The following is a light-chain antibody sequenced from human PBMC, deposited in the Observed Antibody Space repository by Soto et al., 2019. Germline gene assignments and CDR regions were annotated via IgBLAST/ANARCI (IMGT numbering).Light chain of an antibody. V-gene: IGKV3-11*01. CDR1: QSVSSY. J-gene: IGKJ1*01. CDR3: QQRSNWPRT. Sequence: EIVLTQSPATLSLSPGERATLSCRASQSVSSYLAWYQQKPGQAPRLLIYDASNGATGIPSRFSGSGSGTDFTLTISSLEPEDFTVYSCQQRSNWPRTFGQGTKVDIK. CDR2: DAS.